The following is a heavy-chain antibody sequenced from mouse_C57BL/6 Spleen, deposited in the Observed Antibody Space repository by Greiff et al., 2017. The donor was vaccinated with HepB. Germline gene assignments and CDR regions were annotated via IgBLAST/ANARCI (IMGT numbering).Heavy chain of an antibody. CDR2: IDPEDGEN. CDR1: GFNIKDYY. J-gene: IGHJ4*01. V-gene: IGHV14-2*01. Sequence: EVQLQQSGAELVKPGASVKLSCTASGFNIKDYYMHWVKQRTEQGLEWLGRIDPEDGENKYAPKFQGKATITADTTSNTACLQLSSLTSEDTAVYYGARGGSSMDYWGQGTSVTVSS. CDR3: ARGGSSMDY. D-gene: IGHD1-1*01.